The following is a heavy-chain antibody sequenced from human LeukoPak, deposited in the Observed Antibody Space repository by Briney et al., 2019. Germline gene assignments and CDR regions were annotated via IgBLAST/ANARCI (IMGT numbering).Heavy chain of an antibody. CDR1: GGSISSYY. Sequence: SETLSLTCTVSGGSISSYYWSWIRQPPGKGLEWIGSIYYSGSTYYNPSLKSRVTISVDTSKNQFSLKLSSVTAADTAVYYCARPARNSSGRGAFDIWGQGTMVTVSS. CDR3: ARPARNSSGRGAFDI. J-gene: IGHJ3*02. V-gene: IGHV4-59*12. D-gene: IGHD6-19*01. CDR2: IYYSGST.